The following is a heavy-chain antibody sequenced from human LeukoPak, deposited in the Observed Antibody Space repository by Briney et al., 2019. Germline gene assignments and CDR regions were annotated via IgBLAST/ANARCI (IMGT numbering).Heavy chain of an antibody. CDR1: GYTFTSYG. Sequence: ASVKVSCKASGYTFTSYGISWVRQAPGQGLEWMGWISAYNGNTNYAQKLQGRVTMTRDTSISTAYMELSRLRSDDTAVYYCARDLVVVPAAIGFDYWGQGTLVTVSS. V-gene: IGHV1-18*01. J-gene: IGHJ4*02. CDR3: ARDLVVVPAAIGFDY. CDR2: ISAYNGNT. D-gene: IGHD2-2*01.